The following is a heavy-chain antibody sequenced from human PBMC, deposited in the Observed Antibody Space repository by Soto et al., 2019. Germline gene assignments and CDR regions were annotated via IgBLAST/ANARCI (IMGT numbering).Heavy chain of an antibody. V-gene: IGHV1-3*01. CDR2: INAGNGDT. D-gene: IGHD3-22*01. J-gene: IGHJ4*02. CDR1: GYTFTIYP. CDR3: AGDWTHYDSSGPGDY. Sequence: QVQLVQSGAEVKKPGASVKVSCKASGYTFTIYPMHWVRQAPGQGLEWMGWINAGNGDTKYSQKFQGRVTITRDTSASTAYMELSSLRSEDTAVYYCAGDWTHYDSSGPGDYWGQGTLVTVSS.